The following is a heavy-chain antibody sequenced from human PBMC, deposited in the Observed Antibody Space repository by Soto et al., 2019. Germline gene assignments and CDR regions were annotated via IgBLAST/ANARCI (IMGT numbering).Heavy chain of an antibody. Sequence: EVQLVESGGGLVQPGGSLRLSCAASGFTFSAYWMHWVRQAPGKGLEWVSRIRYDGGGANYADSVQGRFSISRDNVKQMLYLEMNRLRPDDTAVYYCTRVRATCMDVWGQGTKVTVS. J-gene: IGHJ6*02. CDR1: GFTFSAYW. CDR3: TRVRATCMDV. D-gene: IGHD1-26*01. V-gene: IGHV3-74*01. CDR2: IRYDGGGA.